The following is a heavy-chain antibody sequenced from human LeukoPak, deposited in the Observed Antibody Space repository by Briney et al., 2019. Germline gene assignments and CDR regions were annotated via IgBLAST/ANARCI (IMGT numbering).Heavy chain of an antibody. CDR2: IYYSGST. V-gene: IGHV4-39*07. CDR3: AREPRDGYNRLDY. D-gene: IGHD5-24*01. Sequence: SETLSLTCTVSGGSISSSGYYWGWIRQPPGKGLEWIGNIYYSGSTYYNPSLKSRVTMSVDTSNNQFSLKLSSVTAADTAVYYCAREPRDGYNRLDYWGQGTLVTVSS. CDR1: GGSISSSGYY. J-gene: IGHJ4*02.